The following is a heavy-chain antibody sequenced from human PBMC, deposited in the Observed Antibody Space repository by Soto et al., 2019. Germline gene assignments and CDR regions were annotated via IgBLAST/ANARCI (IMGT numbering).Heavy chain of an antibody. J-gene: IGHJ5*02. Sequence: QVQLQESGPGLVKPSGTLSLTCAVSGASISSGWWTWVRQPPGKGVEWIGETLYSGRTNYNSSLNSRVTISIDKSKKQFSLNLSSVTAADTAVYYCSSRVTDAPTWGQGTLVTVSS. V-gene: IGHV4-4*02. CDR3: SSRVTDAPT. CDR2: TLYSGRT. D-gene: IGHD3-10*01. CDR1: GASISSGW.